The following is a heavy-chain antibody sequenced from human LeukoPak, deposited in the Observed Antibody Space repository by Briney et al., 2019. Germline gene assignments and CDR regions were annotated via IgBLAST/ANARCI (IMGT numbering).Heavy chain of an antibody. CDR2: INPSGGST. V-gene: IGHV1-46*01. D-gene: IGHD3-22*01. J-gene: IGHJ4*02. CDR1: GYTFTSYY. CDR3: AREQTSGYRVPGHMTRFDY. Sequence: GASVKVSCKASGYTFTSYYMHWVRQAPGQGLEWMGIINPSGGSTSYAQKFQGRVTMTRDTSTSTVYMELSSLRSEDTAVYYCAREQTSGYRVPGHMTRFDYWGQGTLVTVSS.